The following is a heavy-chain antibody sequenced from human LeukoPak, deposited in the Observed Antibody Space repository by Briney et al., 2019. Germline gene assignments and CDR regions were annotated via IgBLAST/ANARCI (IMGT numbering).Heavy chain of an antibody. CDR3: ASGAYNCPYDY. J-gene: IGHJ4*02. D-gene: IGHD5-24*01. Sequence: PSETLSLTCIVSGGSISSSSYYWGWIRQPPGKGLDWIGSIYYSGNTYYSPSLKSRVTISVDTSKNQFSLKLTSVTAADTAVYYCASGAYNCPYDYWGQGTLVTVSS. CDR2: IYYSGNT. CDR1: GGSISSSSYY. V-gene: IGHV4-39*01.